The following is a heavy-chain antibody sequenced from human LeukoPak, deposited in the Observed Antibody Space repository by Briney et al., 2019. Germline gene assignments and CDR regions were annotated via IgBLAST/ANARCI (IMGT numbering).Heavy chain of an antibody. CDR3: ARGGENWFDS. D-gene: IGHD3-10*01. Sequence: GGPLGLSCEASRFPFSTKYMTWVRRAQGKALEWISYISSTGGTVYYADSAKGRFTVSRDNAKNSLYLQMSNLRVEDTTVYYCARGGENWFDSWGQGTLVTVSS. V-gene: IGHV3-11*01. CDR1: RFPFSTKY. J-gene: IGHJ5*01. CDR2: ISSTGGTV.